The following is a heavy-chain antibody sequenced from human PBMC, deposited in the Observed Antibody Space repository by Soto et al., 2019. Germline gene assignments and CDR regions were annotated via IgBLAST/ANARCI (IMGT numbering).Heavy chain of an antibody. CDR3: ARGFLGYCSGGSCQHHYYYYYGMDV. V-gene: IGHV4-59*01. D-gene: IGHD2-15*01. CDR2: IYYSGST. J-gene: IGHJ6*02. CDR1: GGSISSYY. Sequence: SETLSLTCTVSGGSISSYYWSWIRQPPGKGLEWIGYIYYSGSTNYNPSLKSRVTISVDTSKNQFSLKLSSVTAADTAVYYCARGFLGYCSGGSCQHHYYYYYGMDVWGQGTTVTVSS.